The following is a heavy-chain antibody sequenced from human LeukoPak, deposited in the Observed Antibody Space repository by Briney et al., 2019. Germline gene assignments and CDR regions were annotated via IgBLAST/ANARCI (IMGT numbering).Heavy chain of an antibody. CDR2: IIPILGIA. CDR3: AREVGSSRYFDY. Sequence: SVKVSCKASGGTFSSYTISWVRQAPGQGLEWMGRIIPILGIADYAQKFQGRFTIPADKSQSTAYMELSSLRSEDTAVYYCAREVGSSRYFDYWGQGTLVTVSS. V-gene: IGHV1-69*04. D-gene: IGHD6-6*01. J-gene: IGHJ4*02. CDR1: GGTFSSYT.